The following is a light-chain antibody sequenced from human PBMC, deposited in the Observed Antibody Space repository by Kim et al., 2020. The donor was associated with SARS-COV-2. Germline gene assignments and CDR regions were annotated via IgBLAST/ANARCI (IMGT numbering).Light chain of an antibody. Sequence: EIVLTQSPGTLSLSPGERATLSCRASQSVSSSYLAWYQQKPGQAPRLLIYGAYSRATGIPDRFSGSGSGTDFTLTISRLEPEDFAVYYCQQYGSSLMYTFGQGTKLEI. CDR1: QSVSSSY. V-gene: IGKV3-20*01. CDR2: GAY. CDR3: QQYGSSLMYT. J-gene: IGKJ2*01.